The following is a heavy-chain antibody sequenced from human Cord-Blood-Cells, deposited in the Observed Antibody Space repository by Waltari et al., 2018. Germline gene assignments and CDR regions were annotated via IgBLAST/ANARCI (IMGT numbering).Heavy chain of an antibody. J-gene: IGHJ3*02. CDR1: GFTFSSDR. CDR3: ASKTGRETGDDAFDI. Sequence: EVQLVESGGGLVKPGGSLSLSCAASGFTFSSDRLNWIRPAPGKGIEWVVSISSSSSYIYYADSVKGRFTISRDNAKNSLYLQMNSLRAEDTAVYYCASKTGRETGDDAFDIWGQGTMVTVSS. V-gene: IGHV3-21*01. D-gene: IGHD7-27*01. CDR2: ISSSSSYI.